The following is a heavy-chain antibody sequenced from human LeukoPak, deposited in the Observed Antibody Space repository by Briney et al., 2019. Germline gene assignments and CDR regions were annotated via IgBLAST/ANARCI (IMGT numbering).Heavy chain of an antibody. V-gene: IGHV4-4*02. J-gene: IGHJ4*02. CDR2: IYHSGST. D-gene: IGHD6-13*01. Sequence: SETLSLTCAVSGGSISSSNWWSWVRQPPGKGLEWIGEIYHSGSTNYNPSLKSRVTISVDKSKNQFSLKLSSVTAADTAVYYCARGRGSSWYYFDYWGRGTLVTVSS. CDR1: GGSISSSNW. CDR3: ARGRGSSWYYFDY.